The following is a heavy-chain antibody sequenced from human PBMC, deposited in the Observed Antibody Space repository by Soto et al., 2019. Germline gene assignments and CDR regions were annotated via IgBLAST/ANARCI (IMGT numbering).Heavy chain of an antibody. V-gene: IGHV1-2*04. CDR2: INPNSGAT. CDR1: GFTFIDYY. D-gene: IGHD2-21*01. J-gene: IGHJ5*02. Sequence: ASVKVSCKASGFTFIDYYMHWVRQAPGQGLEWMGWINPNSGATKYAQKFQGWVTMTRDTSISTAYMELSSLKSDDTAVYYCARGRGEFDAWGQGTPVTVS. CDR3: ARGRGEFDA.